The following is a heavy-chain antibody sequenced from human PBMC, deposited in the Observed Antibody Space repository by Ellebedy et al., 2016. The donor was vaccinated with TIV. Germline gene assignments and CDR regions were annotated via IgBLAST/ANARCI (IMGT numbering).Heavy chain of an antibody. V-gene: IGHV4-4*09. CDR2: VSSSVVS. D-gene: IGHD1-1*01. CDR3: ARTSYRSFDY. Sequence: MPSETLSLTCIVSDGFISNYYWSWIRQPPGTGLEWIGFVSSSVVSDYSTSLKSRATISLDTSKKEFSLKFSPVTPADTAVYYCARTSYRSFDYWGQGTLVAVSS. CDR1: DGFISNYY. J-gene: IGHJ4*02.